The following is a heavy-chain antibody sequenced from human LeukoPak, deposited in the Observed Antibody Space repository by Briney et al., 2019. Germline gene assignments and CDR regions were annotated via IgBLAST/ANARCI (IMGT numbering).Heavy chain of an antibody. CDR3: ARLGAATGNFDY. J-gene: IGHJ4*02. CDR1: GGSISSGGYS. Sequence: SETLSLTCAVSGGSISSGGYSWSWIRQPPGKGLDWIGYIYHSGSTYYNPSLKSRVTISVDRSKNQFSLKLSSVTAADTAVYYCARLGAATGNFDYWGQGTLVTVSS. CDR2: IYHSGST. D-gene: IGHD6-13*01. V-gene: IGHV4-30-2*01.